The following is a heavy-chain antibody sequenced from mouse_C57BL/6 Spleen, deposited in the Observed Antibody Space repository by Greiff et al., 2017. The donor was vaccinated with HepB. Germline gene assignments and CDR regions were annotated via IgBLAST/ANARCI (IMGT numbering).Heavy chain of an antibody. Sequence: VQLQQPGAELVRPGTSVKLSCKASGYTFTSYWMHWVKQRPGQGLEWIGVIDPSDSYTNYNQKFKGKATLTVDTSSSTAYMQLSSLTSEDSAVYYCAREGSFDVWGTGTTVTVSS. CDR1: GYTFTSYW. J-gene: IGHJ1*03. CDR2: IDPSDSYT. CDR3: AREGSFDV. V-gene: IGHV1-59*01.